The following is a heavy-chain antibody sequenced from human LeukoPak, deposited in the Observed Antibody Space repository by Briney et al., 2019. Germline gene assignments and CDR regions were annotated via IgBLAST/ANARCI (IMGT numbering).Heavy chain of an antibody. D-gene: IGHD6-13*01. V-gene: IGHV3-7*01. J-gene: IGHJ4*02. CDR1: GFTFSSHA. CDR3: ARDPKGSWTDY. CDR2: IKQDGSEK. Sequence: GRSLRLSCAASGFTFSSHAMHWVRQAPGKGLEWVANIKQDGSEKYYVDSVKGRFTISRDNAKNSLYLQMDSLRAEDTAVYYCARDPKGSWTDYWGQGTLVTVSS.